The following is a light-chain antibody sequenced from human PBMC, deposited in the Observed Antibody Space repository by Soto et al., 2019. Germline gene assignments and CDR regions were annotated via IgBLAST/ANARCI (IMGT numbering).Light chain of an antibody. J-gene: IGKJ1*01. CDR2: GAS. Sequence: EIVMTQSPATLSVSPGERATLSCRASQSISSNLAWYQQKPGQAPRLLFYGASTRATGIPARFSGSGSGTEFTLTISSLQSADFAVYYCQQYNNWPRTFCRGTKVEIK. V-gene: IGKV3-15*01. CDR3: QQYNNWPRT. CDR1: QSISSN.